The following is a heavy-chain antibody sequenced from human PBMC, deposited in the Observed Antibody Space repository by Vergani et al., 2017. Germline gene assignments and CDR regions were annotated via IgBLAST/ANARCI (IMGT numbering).Heavy chain of an antibody. D-gene: IGHD1-26*01. J-gene: IGHJ5*02. CDR1: GGSFSGYY. CDR3: ARGRDSGGYYGWFDP. Sequence: QVQLQQWGAGLLKPSETLSLTCAVYGGSFSGYYWSWIRQPPGKGLEWIGEINHSGSTNYNPSLKSRVTISVDTSKNQFSLKLSSVTAADTAVYYGARGRDSGGYYGWFDPWGQGTLVTVSS. CDR2: INHSGST. V-gene: IGHV4-34*01.